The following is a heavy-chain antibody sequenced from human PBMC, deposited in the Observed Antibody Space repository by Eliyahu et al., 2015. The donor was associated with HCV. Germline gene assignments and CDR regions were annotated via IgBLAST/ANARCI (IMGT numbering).Heavy chain of an antibody. CDR2: ISWNSGSI. CDR3: AKDFYDSSGPTFDY. J-gene: IGHJ4*02. CDR1: GFXFDDYA. D-gene: IGHD3-22*01. V-gene: IGHV3-9*01. Sequence: EVQLVESGGGLVQPGRSLRLSCAAXGFXFDDYAMHWVRQAPGKGLEWVSGISWNSGSIGYADSVKGRFTISRDNAKNSLYLQMNSLRAEDTALYYCAKDFYDSSGPTFDYWGQGTLVTVSS.